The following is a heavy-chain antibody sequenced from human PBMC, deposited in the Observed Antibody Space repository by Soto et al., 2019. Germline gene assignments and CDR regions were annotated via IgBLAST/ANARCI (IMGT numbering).Heavy chain of an antibody. CDR3: ARRRDSSGWYGGYYFDY. D-gene: IGHD6-19*01. J-gene: IGHJ4*02. CDR2: IYPGDSDT. Sequence: RGESLKISWKGSGYSFTSYWIGWVRQMPGKGLEWMGIIYPGDSDTRYSPSFQGQVTISADKSISTAYLQWSSLKASDTAMYYCARRRDSSGWYGGYYFDYWGQGTLVTVSS. V-gene: IGHV5-51*01. CDR1: GYSFTSYW.